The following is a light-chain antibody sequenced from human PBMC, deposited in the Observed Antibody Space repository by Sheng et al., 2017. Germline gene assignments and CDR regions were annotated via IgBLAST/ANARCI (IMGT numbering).Light chain of an antibody. Sequence: EIVLTQSPGTLSLSPGERATLSCRASQSFSSSYLTWYQQKPGQAPRLLIHGASTRATDIPDRFSGSGSGTDFTLTISRLEPEDFAVYYCQQYGSSPGLTFG. CDR3: QQYGSSPGLT. CDR1: QSFSSSY. CDR2: GAS. V-gene: IGKV3-20*01. J-gene: IGKJ3*01.